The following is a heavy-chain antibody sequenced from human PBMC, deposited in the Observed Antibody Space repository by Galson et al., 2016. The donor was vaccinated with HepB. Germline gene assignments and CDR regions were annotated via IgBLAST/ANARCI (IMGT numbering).Heavy chain of an antibody. Sequence: SVKVSCTASGYSFLSHGISWVRQAPGQGLEWMGWISAHSGNTNYPQKLQGRVIMTTDTSTSTAYMELRSLRSDDTAVYYCARDEDWPNYYYYGMDVWGQGTTVTVSS. CDR2: ISAHSGNT. CDR1: GYSFLSHG. CDR3: ARDEDWPNYYYYGMDV. J-gene: IGHJ6*02. D-gene: IGHD3-10*01. V-gene: IGHV1-18*01.